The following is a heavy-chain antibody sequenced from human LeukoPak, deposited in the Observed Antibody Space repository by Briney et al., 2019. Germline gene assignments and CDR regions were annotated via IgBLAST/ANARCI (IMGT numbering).Heavy chain of an antibody. J-gene: IGHJ4*02. CDR1: GGSISSYY. V-gene: IGHV4-4*07. Sequence: SETLSLTCTVSGGSISSYYWSWIRQPAGKGLEWIGRIYTSGSTNYNPSLKSRVTMSVDTSKNQFSLKLSSVTAADTAVYYCARGRGAYSSGWYVLGNFDYWGQGTLVTVSS. CDR3: ARGRGAYSSGWYVLGNFDY. D-gene: IGHD6-19*01. CDR2: IYTSGST.